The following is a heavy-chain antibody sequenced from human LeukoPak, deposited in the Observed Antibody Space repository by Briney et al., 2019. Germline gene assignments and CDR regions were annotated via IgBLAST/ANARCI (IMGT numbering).Heavy chain of an antibody. CDR3: ARHYDILTGKPYYFDY. V-gene: IGHV5-51*01. CDR1: GYSFTSYW. CDR2: IYPGDSDT. J-gene: IGHJ4*02. Sequence: GESLKISCKGSGYSFTSYWIGWVRQMPGKGLEWMGIIYPGDSDTRYSPSFQGQVTISADKSISTAYLQWSSLKASDTAMYYCARHYDILTGKPYYFDYWGQGTLVTVSS. D-gene: IGHD3-9*01.